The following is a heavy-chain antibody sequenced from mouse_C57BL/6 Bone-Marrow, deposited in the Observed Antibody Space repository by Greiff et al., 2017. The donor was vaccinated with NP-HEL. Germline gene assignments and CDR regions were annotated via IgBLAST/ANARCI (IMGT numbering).Heavy chain of an antibody. Sequence: EVQLVESGGGLVQPGGSMKLSCAASGFTFSDAWMDWVRQSPEKGLEWVAEIRNKANNHATYYAESVKGRFTISRDDSKSSVYLQMNSLRAEDTGIYYCTGGPTMVTTSNFDYWGQGTTLTVSS. D-gene: IGHD2-9*01. CDR1: GFTFSDAW. CDR2: IRNKANNHAT. J-gene: IGHJ2*01. V-gene: IGHV6-6*01. CDR3: TGGPTMVTTSNFDY.